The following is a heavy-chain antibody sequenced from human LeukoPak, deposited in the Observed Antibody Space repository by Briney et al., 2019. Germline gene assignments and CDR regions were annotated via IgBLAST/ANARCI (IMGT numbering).Heavy chain of an antibody. CDR1: GFTFSTYS. Sequence: KAGGSLRLSCAASGFTFSTYSMNWVRQAPGKGLEWVSSISSSSSYIYYADSVRGRFTISRDNAKNSLYLQMNSLRAEDTAVYYCASNRGGLRARGLGDYWGQGTLVTVSS. CDR3: ASNRGGLRARGLGDY. V-gene: IGHV3-21*01. D-gene: IGHD3-16*01. J-gene: IGHJ4*02. CDR2: ISSSSSYI.